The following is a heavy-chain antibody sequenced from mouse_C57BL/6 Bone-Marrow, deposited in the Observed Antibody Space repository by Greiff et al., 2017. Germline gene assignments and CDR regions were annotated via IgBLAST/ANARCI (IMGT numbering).Heavy chain of an antibody. CDR3: APYWMDY. J-gene: IGHJ4*01. D-gene: IGHD2-10*01. CDR1: GYTFTDYY. Sequence: EVQLQQSGPELVKPGASVKISCKASGYTFTDYYMNWVKQSHGKILEWIGDINPNNGGTSYNQKFKGKATLTVDKSSSTAYMELRSLTSADSAVYYCAPYWMDYWGQGTSVTVSS. CDR2: INPNNGGT. V-gene: IGHV1-26*01.